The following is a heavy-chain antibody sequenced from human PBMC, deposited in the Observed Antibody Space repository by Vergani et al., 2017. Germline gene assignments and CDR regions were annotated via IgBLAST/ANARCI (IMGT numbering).Heavy chain of an antibody. V-gene: IGHV1-69*12. J-gene: IGHJ6*02. CDR1: GGTFSSYA. Sequence: QVQLVQSGAEVKKPGSSVKVSCKASGGTFSSYAISWVRQAPGQGLEWMGGIIPIFGTANYAQKFQGRVTITADESTSTACMELSSLRSEDTAVYYCASNFGVVAARSPNTYSYYGMDVWGQGTTVTVSS. CDR2: IIPIFGTA. D-gene: IGHD2-15*01. CDR3: ASNFGVVAARSPNTYSYYGMDV.